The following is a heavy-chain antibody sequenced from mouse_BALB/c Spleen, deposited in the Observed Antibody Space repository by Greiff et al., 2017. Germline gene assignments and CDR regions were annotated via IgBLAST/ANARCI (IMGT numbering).Heavy chain of an antibody. D-gene: IGHD4-1*01. CDR2: ISSGGSYT. CDR3: TRDNWDYAMDY. J-gene: IGHJ4*01. V-gene: IGHV5-6-4*01. Sequence: EVKLMESGGGLVKPGGSLKLSCAASGFTFSSYTMSWVRQTPEKRLEWVATISSGGSYTYYPDSVKGRFTISRDNAKNTLYLQMSSLKSEDTAMYYCTRDNWDYAMDYWGQGTSVTVSS. CDR1: GFTFSSYT.